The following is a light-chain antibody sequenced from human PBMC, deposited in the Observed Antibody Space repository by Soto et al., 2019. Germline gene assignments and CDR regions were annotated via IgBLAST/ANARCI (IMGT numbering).Light chain of an antibody. CDR2: DNN. V-gene: IGLV1-51*01. J-gene: IGLJ2*01. CDR1: SSNIGNNY. CDR3: GTWDGSLSAVV. Sequence: QSVLTQPPSVSAAPGQRVTISCSGSSSNIGNNYVSWYQQLPGTAPKLLIYDNNKRPSGIPDRFSGSKSGTSAALGITGLQTGDGADFYCGTWDGSLSAVVFGGGTKLTVL.